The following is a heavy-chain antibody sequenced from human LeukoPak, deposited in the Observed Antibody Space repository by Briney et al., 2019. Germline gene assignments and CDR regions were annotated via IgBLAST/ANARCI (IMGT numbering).Heavy chain of an antibody. CDR2: ISSSSSYI. J-gene: IGHJ4*02. V-gene: IGHV3-21*06. CDR3: ARAKEVGSSSWLHDFDY. Sequence: GGSLRLSCAASGFTFSSYSMNWVRQAPGKGLEWVSSISSSSSYIYYADSVKGRFTISRDNAKNSLHLQMNSLRAEDTAVYYCARAKEVGSSSWLHDFDYWGQGTLVTVSS. D-gene: IGHD6-13*01. CDR1: GFTFSSYS.